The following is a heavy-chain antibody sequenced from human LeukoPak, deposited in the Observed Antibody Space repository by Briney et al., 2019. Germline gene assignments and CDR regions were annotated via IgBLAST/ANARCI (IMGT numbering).Heavy chain of an antibody. CDR1: GGSFSGYY. D-gene: IGHD6-6*01. J-gene: IGHJ6*03. CDR2: INHSGST. V-gene: IGHV4-34*01. Sequence: SETLSLTCAVYGGSFSGYYWSWIRQPPGKGLEWIGEINHSGSTNYKPSLKSRVTISVDTSKNQFSLKLRSVTAADTAVYYCARRGSSSPRHYYYYMDVWGKGTTVTVSS. CDR3: ARRGSSSPRHYYYYMDV.